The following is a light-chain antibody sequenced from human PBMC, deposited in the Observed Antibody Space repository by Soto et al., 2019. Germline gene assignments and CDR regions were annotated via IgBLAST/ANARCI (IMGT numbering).Light chain of an antibody. CDR2: DAS. Sequence: IQMTQSPSTLSATVGDRVTITCRASQSISSWLAWYQQKPGKAPKLLIYDASSLESGVPSRFSGSGSGTEFTLTISSLQPDDFATYYCQQYNRYSRTFAQRAKVDI. V-gene: IGKV1-5*01. CDR1: QSISSW. CDR3: QQYNRYSRT. J-gene: IGKJ1*01.